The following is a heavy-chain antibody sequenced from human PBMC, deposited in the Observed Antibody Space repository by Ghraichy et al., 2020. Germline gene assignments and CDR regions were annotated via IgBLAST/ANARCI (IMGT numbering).Heavy chain of an antibody. CDR3: ARAATYNLDY. CDR2: MEHSGGT. J-gene: IGHJ4*02. V-gene: IGHV4-4*02. CDR1: GASISDNW. D-gene: IGHD5-24*01. Sequence: SETLSLTCAVSGASISDNWWSWVRQPPGKGLEWIGEMEHSGGTNYNPSLKSRITISVDTSMNQFSLRLSSVTAADTTVYYCARAATYNLDYWGQGTLVTVS.